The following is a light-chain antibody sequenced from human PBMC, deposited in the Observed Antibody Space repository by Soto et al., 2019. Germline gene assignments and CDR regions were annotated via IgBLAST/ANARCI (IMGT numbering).Light chain of an antibody. CDR2: ETF. Sequence: QSVLTQPPSASGSPGQSVTISCTGTSSDVGGYNLVSWYQQHPAKVPTIIIYETFKRPSGVPDRFSGSQSGNTASLTVSGLQAEDEADHYCCSYAGSNNYYLYGSGTKVTV. CDR3: CSYAGSNNYYL. J-gene: IGLJ1*01. CDR1: SSDVGGYNL. V-gene: IGLV2-8*01.